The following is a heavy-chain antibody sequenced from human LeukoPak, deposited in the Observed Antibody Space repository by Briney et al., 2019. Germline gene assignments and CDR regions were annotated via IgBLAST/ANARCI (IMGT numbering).Heavy chain of an antibody. CDR3: ARDAERGFDYSNSLKY. CDR2: IWSDGTGK. D-gene: IGHD4-11*01. Sequence: GGSLRLSCAASGFSLIKSDMHWVRQAPGKGLEWVAVIWSDGTGKYYSDAVKGRFTISRDNFRNTLYLQMNSLRGEDTAVYYCARDAERGFDYSNSLKYWGQGTLVTVSS. J-gene: IGHJ4*02. CDR1: GFSLIKSD. V-gene: IGHV3-33*01.